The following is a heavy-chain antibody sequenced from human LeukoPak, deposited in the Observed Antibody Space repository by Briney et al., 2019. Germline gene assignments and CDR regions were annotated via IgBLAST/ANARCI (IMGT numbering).Heavy chain of an antibody. CDR2: MNPNSGNT. V-gene: IGHV1-8*02. D-gene: IGHD6-13*01. J-gene: IGHJ5*02. CDR3: ARTIWQAAASRAFDP. CDR1: GYTLTGYY. Sequence: GASVKVSCKASGYTLTGYYMHWVRQAPGQGLEWMGWMNPNSGNTGYAQKFQDRVTMSRNISINTAYMELSSLRSEDTAVYYCARTIWQAAASRAFDPWGQGTLVTVSS.